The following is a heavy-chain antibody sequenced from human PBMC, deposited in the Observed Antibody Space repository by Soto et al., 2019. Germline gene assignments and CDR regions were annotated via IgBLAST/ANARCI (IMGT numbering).Heavy chain of an antibody. Sequence: QVQLVQSGAEVKKPGASVKVSCKASGYTFTSYDINWVRQATGQGLEWMGWMNPNSGNTGYAQKCQGRVTRTRNTSISTAYMELSSVRSEDTAVYYCARGLGLSLGYYMDVWGKGTTVTVSS. V-gene: IGHV1-8*01. CDR3: ARGLGLSLGYYMDV. CDR1: GYTFTSYD. CDR2: MNPNSGNT. J-gene: IGHJ6*03. D-gene: IGHD3-16*01.